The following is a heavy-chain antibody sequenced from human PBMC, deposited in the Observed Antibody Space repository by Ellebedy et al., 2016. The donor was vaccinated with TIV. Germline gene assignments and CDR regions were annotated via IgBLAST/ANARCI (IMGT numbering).Heavy chain of an antibody. D-gene: IGHD6-13*01. CDR3: ARDGVPAAGSYFDY. V-gene: IGHV3-66*01. CDR1: GFTINRNY. J-gene: IGHJ4*02. Sequence: PGGSLRLSCAASGFTINRNYMIWVRQAPGKGLEWVSIIYSGGDTYYADSVKGRFTISRDNSNNTLFLHMNSLRAEDTAVYYCARDGVPAAGSYFDYWGQGTLVTVSS. CDR2: IYSGGDT.